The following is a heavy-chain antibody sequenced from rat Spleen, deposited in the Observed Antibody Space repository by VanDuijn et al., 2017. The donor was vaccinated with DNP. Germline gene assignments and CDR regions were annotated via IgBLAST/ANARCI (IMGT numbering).Heavy chain of an antibody. CDR2: IHTGSGGT. CDR3: ARSWVGVRGIWFAF. V-gene: IGHV1-43*01. CDR1: GYTFTSYY. D-gene: IGHD4-3*01. J-gene: IGHJ3*01. Sequence: QVQLRQSGAAPARPGSSVKISCKASGYTFTSYYIGWIQQTPGQGLEYLGYIHTGSGGTNYNEKFKGKATLTVDKSSNTAYMQLSSLTPDDSAVYYCARSWVGVRGIWFAFWGQGTLVTVSS.